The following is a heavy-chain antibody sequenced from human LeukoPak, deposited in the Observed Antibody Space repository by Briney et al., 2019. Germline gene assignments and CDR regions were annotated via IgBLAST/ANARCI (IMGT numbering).Heavy chain of an antibody. J-gene: IGHJ3*02. Sequence: GGSLRLSCAVSGFTFSRYAMSWVRQAPGKGLEWVSTINGGGGGTYYGDSVKGRFTISRDNSKNTLYVQMNSLRAEDTAVYYCAKGGYYYDAGGKDDAFDIWGQGITVTVSS. V-gene: IGHV3-23*01. CDR1: GFTFSRYA. CDR2: INGGGGGT. CDR3: AKGGYYYDAGGKDDAFDI. D-gene: IGHD3-22*01.